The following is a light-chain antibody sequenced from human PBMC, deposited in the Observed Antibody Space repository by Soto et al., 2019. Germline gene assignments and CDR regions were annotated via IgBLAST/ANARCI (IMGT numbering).Light chain of an antibody. CDR2: GAS. V-gene: IGKV3D-15*01. Sequence: ETVMTQSPATLSVSPGGRVTLSCRASQIIRTNLAWYQQKPGQAPRLLIYGASTRATGVPARFSGGGSGTEFTLTITSLQSEDFAVYWCQQYNNWPLTFGPGTRLEI. J-gene: IGKJ5*01. CDR1: QIIRTN. CDR3: QQYNNWPLT.